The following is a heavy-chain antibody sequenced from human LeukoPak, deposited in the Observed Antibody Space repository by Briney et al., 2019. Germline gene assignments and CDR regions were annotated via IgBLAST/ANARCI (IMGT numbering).Heavy chain of an antibody. V-gene: IGHV3-30*18. D-gene: IGHD3-22*01. CDR2: ISYDGSNK. J-gene: IGHJ4*02. CDR3: AKYPQEGSSGYYSDY. CDR1: GFTFSSYG. Sequence: GGSLRLSCAASGFTFSSYGMHWVRQAPGKGLGWVAVISYDGSNKYYADSVKGRFTISRDNSKNTLYLQMNSLRAEDTAVYYCAKYPQEGSSGYYSDYWGQGTLVTVSS.